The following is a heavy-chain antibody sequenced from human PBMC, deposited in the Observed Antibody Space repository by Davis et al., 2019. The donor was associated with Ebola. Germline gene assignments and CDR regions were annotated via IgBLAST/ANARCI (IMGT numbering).Heavy chain of an antibody. CDR3: ARSGGHYYDSSGYYSGYYFDY. J-gene: IGHJ4*02. V-gene: IGHV4-59*01. D-gene: IGHD3-22*01. Sequence: MPGGSLRLSCTVSGGSISSYYWSWIRQPPGKGLEWIGYIYYSGSTNYNPSLKSRVTISVDTSKNQFSLKLSSVTAADTAVYYCARSGGHYYDSSGYYSGYYFDYWGQGTLVTVSS. CDR1: GGSISSYY. CDR2: IYYSGST.